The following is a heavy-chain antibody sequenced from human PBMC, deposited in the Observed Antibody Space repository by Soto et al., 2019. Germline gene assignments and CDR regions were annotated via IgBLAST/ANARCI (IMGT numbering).Heavy chain of an antibody. D-gene: IGHD6-6*01. CDR3: ARDSLAARRVY. Sequence: GGSLRLSCAASGFTFSSYSMNWVRQAPGKGLEWVSSISSSSYIYYADSVKGRFTISRDNAKNSLYLQMNSLRAEDTAVYYCARDSLAARRVYWGQGTLVTVSS. CDR1: GFTFSSYS. V-gene: IGHV3-21*01. CDR2: ISSSSYI. J-gene: IGHJ4*02.